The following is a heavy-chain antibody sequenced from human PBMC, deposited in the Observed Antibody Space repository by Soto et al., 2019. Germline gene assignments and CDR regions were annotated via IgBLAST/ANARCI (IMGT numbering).Heavy chain of an antibody. CDR1: GFTFSDSY. CDR3: ARVSWREKYGMDV. Sequence: GGSLRLSCAASGFTFSDSYVSWTRQAPGKGLEWISYITFSGNTVYYADSLKGRFTISRDNAKNSLYLQMNRLRAEDTAVYYCARVSWREKYGMDVWGQGTTVTVSS. V-gene: IGHV3-11*01. CDR2: ITFSGNTV. J-gene: IGHJ6*02.